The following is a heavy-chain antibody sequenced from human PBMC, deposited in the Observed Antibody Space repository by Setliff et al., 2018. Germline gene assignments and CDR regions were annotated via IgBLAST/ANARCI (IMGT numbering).Heavy chain of an antibody. CDR1: GFTFSSYR. CDR2: IWDDGGNK. V-gene: IGHV3-33*08. CDR3: ARPKYYYGSGSSSAFDI. J-gene: IGHJ3*02. Sequence: PGGSLRLSCAASGFTFSSYRMHWVRQAPGKWLEWVAVIWDDGGNKYHADSVKGRFTISRDNSKNTLYLQMNGLRPEDTAVYYCARPKYYYGSGSSSAFDIWGQGTMVTVSS. D-gene: IGHD3-10*01.